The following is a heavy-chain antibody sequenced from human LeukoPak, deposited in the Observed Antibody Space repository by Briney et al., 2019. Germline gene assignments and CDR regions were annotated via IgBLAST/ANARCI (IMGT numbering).Heavy chain of an antibody. J-gene: IGHJ4*02. CDR1: GGSFSSYY. CDR2: MDSSGST. CDR3: TRAVGDSGCGRFSDC. Sequence: PSETLSLTCTVSGGSFSSYYWTWIRQPSGKGLEWIGYMDSSGSTIYNPSLQSRLTMSLDTSKNQFSLRLSSVTAADTAIYYCTRAVGDSGCGRFSDCWGQGSLVTVSS. D-gene: IGHD6-19*01. V-gene: IGHV4-59*01.